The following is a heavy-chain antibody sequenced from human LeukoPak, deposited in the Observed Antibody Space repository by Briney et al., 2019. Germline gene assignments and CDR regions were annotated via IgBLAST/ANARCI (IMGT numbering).Heavy chain of an antibody. D-gene: IGHD3-16*01. J-gene: IGHJ3*02. CDR3: VRVGGIALGVAFDI. Sequence: GGSLRLSCAASGFTVSSNYMSWVRQAPGKGLEWVSVIYSGGSTYYADSVKGRFTISRDNSKNTLYLQMNSLRAEDTAVYYCVRVGGIALGVAFDIWGQGTMVTDSS. CDR1: GFTVSSNY. CDR2: IYSGGST. V-gene: IGHV3-53*01.